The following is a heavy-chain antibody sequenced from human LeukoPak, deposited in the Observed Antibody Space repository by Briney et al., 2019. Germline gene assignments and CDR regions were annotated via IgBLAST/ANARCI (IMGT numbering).Heavy chain of an antibody. J-gene: IGHJ4*02. CDR2: IYHSGST. CDR1: GGSFSGYY. CDR3: ARLRGENYDSSGYLDY. D-gene: IGHD3-22*01. V-gene: IGHV4-34*01. Sequence: KPSXXLSLTCAVYGGSFSGYYWSWIRQPPGKGLEWIGGIYHSGSTYYNPSLKSRVTISVDTSKNHFSLKLSSVTAADTAVYYCARLRGENYDSSGYLDYWGQGILVTVSS.